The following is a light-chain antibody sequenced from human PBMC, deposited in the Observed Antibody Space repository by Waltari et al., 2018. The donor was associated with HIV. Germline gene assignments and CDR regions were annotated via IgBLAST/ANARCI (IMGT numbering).Light chain of an antibody. CDR3: AVWGDSLNSYV. J-gene: IGLJ1*01. CDR1: SSHIGSNY. CDR2: RNN. V-gene: IGLV1-47*01. Sequence: QSVLTQPPSASGTPGQRVTISCSGSSSHIGSNYVYWYQQLPGTAPKLLISRNNQRPSGVPDRFSGSKSGTSASLAISGLRSEDEADYYCAVWGDSLNSYVFGTGTEVTVL.